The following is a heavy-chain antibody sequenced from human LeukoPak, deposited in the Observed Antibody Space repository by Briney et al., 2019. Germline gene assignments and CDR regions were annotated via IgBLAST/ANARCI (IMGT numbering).Heavy chain of an antibody. V-gene: IGHV4-34*01. D-gene: IGHD2-15*01. CDR1: GGSFSGYY. Sequence: SETLSLTCAVYGGSFSGYYWSWIRQPPGEGLEWIGEINYSGSTNYNPSLKSRVTISVDTSKNQFSLKLSSVTAADTAVYYCARGRSGGSPTGLFDYWGQGTLVTVSS. CDR2: INYSGST. J-gene: IGHJ4*02. CDR3: ARGRSGGSPTGLFDY.